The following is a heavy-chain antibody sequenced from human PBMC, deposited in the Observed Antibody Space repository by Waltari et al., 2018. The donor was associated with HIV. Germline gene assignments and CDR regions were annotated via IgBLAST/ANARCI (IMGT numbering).Heavy chain of an antibody. J-gene: IGHJ5*02. V-gene: IGHV5-51*01. Sequence: EVQLVQSGAEVKQTGEPLRISCEGSGYTFSNHWIGWVRQMPGKGLEWIGIIYPADSDIRYSPSFQGRVTISVDKSISTTFLQWGSLEASDTAMYYCARHSGTYSGDHWGQGTAVIVFS. CDR3: ARHSGTYSGDH. CDR1: GYTFSNHW. CDR2: IYPADSDI. D-gene: IGHD2-21*01.